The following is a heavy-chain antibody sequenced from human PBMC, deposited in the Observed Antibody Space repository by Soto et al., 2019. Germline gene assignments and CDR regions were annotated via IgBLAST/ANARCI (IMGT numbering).Heavy chain of an antibody. CDR1: GGTFSSYA. D-gene: IGHD3-3*01. V-gene: IGHV1-69*01. Sequence: QVQLVQSGAEVKKPGSSVKVSCKASGGTFSSYAISWVRQAPGQALEWMGGIIPIFGTANYAQKFQGRVTITADESTSTAYMELSSLRSEDTAVYYCARVSTIFGVVSNYYGMDVWGQGTTVTVSS. CDR3: ARVSTIFGVVSNYYGMDV. CDR2: IIPIFGTA. J-gene: IGHJ6*02.